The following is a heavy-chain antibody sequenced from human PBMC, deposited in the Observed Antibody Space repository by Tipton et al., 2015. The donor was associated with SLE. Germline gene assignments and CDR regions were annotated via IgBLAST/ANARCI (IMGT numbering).Heavy chain of an antibody. D-gene: IGHD3-22*01. J-gene: IGHJ4*02. CDR3: ARDRSHYDSSGYYPL. CDR1: GGSISSYY. Sequence: TLSLTCTVSGGSISSYYWSWIRQPAGKGLEWIGYIYTSGSTNYNPSLKSRVTISVDTSKNQFSLKLSSVTAADTAVYYCARDRSHYDSSGYYPLWGQGTLVTVSS. V-gene: IGHV4-4*08. CDR2: IYTSGST.